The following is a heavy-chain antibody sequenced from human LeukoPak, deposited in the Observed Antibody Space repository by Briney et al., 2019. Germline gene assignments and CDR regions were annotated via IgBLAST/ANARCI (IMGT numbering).Heavy chain of an antibody. V-gene: IGHV3-15*01. CDR3: LTHSTSSAPNY. CDR1: GFTLRSAW. Sequence: AGGSLRLSCVVSGFTLRSAWMSWVRQAPGKGLEWVGRIKSKTDGGTTDYTGPVKGRFTITRDDSKNTLYLQMNSLKTEDTAVYYCLTHSTSSAPNYWGQGTLVTVSS. D-gene: IGHD6-6*01. J-gene: IGHJ4*02. CDR2: IKSKTDGGTT.